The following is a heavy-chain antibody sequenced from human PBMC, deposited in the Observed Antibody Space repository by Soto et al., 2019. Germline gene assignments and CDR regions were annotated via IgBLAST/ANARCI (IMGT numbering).Heavy chain of an antibody. D-gene: IGHD3-22*01. Sequence: GGSLRLSCAASGFTFSSYDMHWVRQATGKGLEWVSAIGTAGDTYYPGSVKGRFTISRENAKNSLYLQMNSLRAEDTAVYYCARDMSGANYYDSSGYIRGMDVWGQGTTVTVSS. CDR3: ARDMSGANYYDSSGYIRGMDV. CDR2: IGTAGDT. CDR1: GFTFSSYD. V-gene: IGHV3-13*01. J-gene: IGHJ6*02.